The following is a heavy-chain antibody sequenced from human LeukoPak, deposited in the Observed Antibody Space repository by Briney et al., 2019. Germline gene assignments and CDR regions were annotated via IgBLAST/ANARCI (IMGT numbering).Heavy chain of an antibody. D-gene: IGHD1-14*01. V-gene: IGHV3-23*01. CDR3: AKNSDPDYFDY. CDR1: GFPFSSYA. J-gene: IGHJ4*02. CDR2: ISGSGGST. Sequence: GGSLRLSCAASGFPFSSYAMRWVRQAPGKGLEWVSAISGSGGSTYYAASERGRFTISRDNSKNTLYLQMNSLRAEDTAVYYWAKNSDPDYFDYWGQGSLGTVSS.